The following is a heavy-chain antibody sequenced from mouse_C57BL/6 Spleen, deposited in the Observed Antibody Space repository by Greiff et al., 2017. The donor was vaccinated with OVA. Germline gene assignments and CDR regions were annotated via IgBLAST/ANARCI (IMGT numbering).Heavy chain of an antibody. J-gene: IGHJ2*01. V-gene: IGHV1-9*01. CDR3: ERWLGDY. D-gene: IGHD2-2*01. CDR2: ILPGSGST. Sequence: VQLQQSGAELVQPGASVKLSCKATGYTFTGYWIEWVQQRPGHGLEWIGEILPGSGSTNYNEKCKGKATSTADTSSNTDYMQLGSLATEDSASYYYERWLGDYWGQGTTLTVSS. CDR1: GYTFTGYW.